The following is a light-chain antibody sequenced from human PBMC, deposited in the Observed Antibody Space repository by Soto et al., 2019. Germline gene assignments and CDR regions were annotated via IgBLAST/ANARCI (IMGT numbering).Light chain of an antibody. J-gene: IGKJ4*01. V-gene: IGKV3-15*01. CDR2: GAS. CDR3: QQYSNWPLT. CDR1: QSVSSN. Sequence: EIVMTQSPATLSVSPGEGATLSCRASQSVSSNLAWYQQKPGQTPRLLIFGASTRATGIPDRFSGSGSGAEFSFTISALQSEDFAIYYCQQYSNWPLTFGGGTKVDIK.